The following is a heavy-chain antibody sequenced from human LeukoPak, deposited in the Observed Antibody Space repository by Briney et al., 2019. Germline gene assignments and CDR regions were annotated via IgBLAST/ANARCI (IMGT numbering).Heavy chain of an antibody. D-gene: IGHD5/OR15-5a*01. V-gene: IGHV3-74*01. J-gene: IGHJ4*02. CDR3: AKDWKPDGLYDLDY. CDR2: IKNDGSRI. Sequence: GGSLRLSCAASGFTFTNYWMHWVRQAPGKGLVWVARIKNDGSRIDYADSVKGRFTISRDNAKNTVYLQLNSLRVEDTAVYYCAKDWKPDGLYDLDYWGQGTLVTVSS. CDR1: GFTFTNYW.